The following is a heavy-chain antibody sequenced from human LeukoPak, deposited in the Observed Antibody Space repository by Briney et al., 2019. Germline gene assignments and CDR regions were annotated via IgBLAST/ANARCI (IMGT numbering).Heavy chain of an antibody. V-gene: IGHV3-15*01. CDR3: TTAPSGYAYMNGWHLDY. J-gene: IGHJ4*02. D-gene: IGHD5-18*01. CDR2: IKSKTDGETT. Sequence: GGSLRLSCAASGFTFNYAWMSWVRQAPGKGLGWVGRIKSKTDGETTDYAAPVKGRFTISRDDSKNTLYLQMNSLKTEGTALYYCTTAPSGYAYMNGWHLDYWGQGALVTVSS. CDR1: GFTFNYAW.